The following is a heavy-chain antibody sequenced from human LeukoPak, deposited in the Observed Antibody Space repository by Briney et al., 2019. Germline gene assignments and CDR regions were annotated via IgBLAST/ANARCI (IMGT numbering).Heavy chain of an antibody. D-gene: IGHD3-22*01. CDR2: IYTSGST. Sequence: PSETLSLTCTVSGGSISSYYWSWIRQPAGKGLEWIGRIYTSGSTNYNPSLKSRVTMSVDTSKNLFSLKLSSVTAADTAVYYCARDHTDYYDSSGYYRDFDYWGQGTLVTVSS. CDR3: ARDHTDYYDSSGYYRDFDY. CDR1: GGSISSYY. V-gene: IGHV4-4*07. J-gene: IGHJ4*02.